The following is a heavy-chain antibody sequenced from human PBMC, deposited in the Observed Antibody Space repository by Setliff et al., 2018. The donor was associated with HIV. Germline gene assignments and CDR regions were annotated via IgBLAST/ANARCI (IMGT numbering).Heavy chain of an antibody. J-gene: IGHJ4*02. CDR2: INNDGRKT. D-gene: IGHD5-12*01. CDR3: AREALSRDGYSYFDY. Sequence: GSLRLSCAASGFTFSSYSMNWVRQAPGKGLEWVSYINNDGRKTTYADSVKGRFTISRDNAKNSLYLQMNSLTAEDTAVYYCAREALSRDGYSYFDYWGQGTLVTVS. V-gene: IGHV3-48*01. CDR1: GFTFSSYS.